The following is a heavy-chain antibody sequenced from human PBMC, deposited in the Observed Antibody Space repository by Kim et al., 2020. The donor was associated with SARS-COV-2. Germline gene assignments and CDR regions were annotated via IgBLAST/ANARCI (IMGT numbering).Heavy chain of an antibody. Sequence: TYYNPSLKSRFTISVDTSKNQFSLKLSSVTAADTAVYYCARGSLGATFDYWGQGTLVTVSS. D-gene: IGHD1-26*01. CDR3: ARGSLGATFDY. J-gene: IGHJ4*02. CDR2: T. V-gene: IGHV4-31*02.